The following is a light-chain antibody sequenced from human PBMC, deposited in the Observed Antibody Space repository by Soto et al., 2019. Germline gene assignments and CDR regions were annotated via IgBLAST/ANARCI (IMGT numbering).Light chain of an antibody. CDR2: NVY. J-gene: IGLJ1*01. V-gene: IGLV2-14*03. Sequence: QSVLTQPPSASGSPGQSVTISCTGTSGDVGGYNFVSWHQQHPGKAPKLMIYNVYDRPSGISYRFSGSKSGNTASLTISGLQGEDEADYYCSAYTVSRTYVFGTGTKLTVL. CDR1: SGDVGGYNF. CDR3: SAYTVSRTYV.